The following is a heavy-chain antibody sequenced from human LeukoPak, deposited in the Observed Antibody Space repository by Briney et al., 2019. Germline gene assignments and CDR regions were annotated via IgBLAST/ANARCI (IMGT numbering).Heavy chain of an antibody. CDR3: ARDYGRYYYDSSGLEAFDY. D-gene: IGHD3-22*01. Sequence: PGGSLRLSCAASGFTFSSYSMNWVRQAPGKGLEWVSSISSSSSYIYYADSVKGRFTISRDNAKNSLYLQMNSLRAEDTAVYYCARDYGRYYYDSSGLEAFDYWGQGTLVTVSS. CDR1: GFTFSSYS. J-gene: IGHJ4*02. V-gene: IGHV3-21*01. CDR2: ISSSSSYI.